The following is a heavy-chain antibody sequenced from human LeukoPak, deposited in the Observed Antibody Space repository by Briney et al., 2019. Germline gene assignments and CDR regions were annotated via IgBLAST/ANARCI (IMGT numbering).Heavy chain of an antibody. J-gene: IGHJ4*02. CDR2: INPNSGGT. CDR3: ARDLGYGDGLRYFDY. CDR1: GYTFTGYY. Sequence: GASVKVPCKASGYTFTGYYMHWVRQAPGQGLEWMGWINPNSGGTNYAQKFQGRVTMTRDMSTSTVYMELSSLRSEDTAVYYCARDLGYGDGLRYFDYWGQGTLVTVSS. D-gene: IGHD4-17*01. V-gene: IGHV1-2*02.